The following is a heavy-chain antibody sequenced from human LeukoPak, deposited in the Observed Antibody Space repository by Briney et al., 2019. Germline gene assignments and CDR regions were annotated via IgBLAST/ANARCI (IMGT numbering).Heavy chain of an antibody. CDR3: ASYLIVGATYYFDY. D-gene: IGHD1-26*01. CDR1: GGSISSYY. Sequence: NPSETLSLTCTVSGGSISSYYWSWIRQPPGKGLEWIGYIYYSGSTNYNPSLKSRVTISVDTSKNQFSLKLSSVTAADTAVYYCASYLIVGATYYFDYWGQGTLVTVSS. J-gene: IGHJ4*02. V-gene: IGHV4-59*01. CDR2: IYYSGST.